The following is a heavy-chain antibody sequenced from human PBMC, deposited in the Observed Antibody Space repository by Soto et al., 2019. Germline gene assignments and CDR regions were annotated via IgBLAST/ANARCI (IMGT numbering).Heavy chain of an antibody. J-gene: IGHJ6*02. Sequence: SVKVSCKASGGTFSSYAISWVRQAPGQGLEWMGGIIPIFGTANYAQKFQGRVTITADESTSTAYMELSSLRSEDTAVYYCAKDGGYYDFWSGLFHYYYGMDVWGQGTTVTVSS. CDR3: AKDGGYYDFWSGLFHYYYGMDV. CDR2: IIPIFGTA. V-gene: IGHV1-69*13. CDR1: GGTFSSYA. D-gene: IGHD3-3*01.